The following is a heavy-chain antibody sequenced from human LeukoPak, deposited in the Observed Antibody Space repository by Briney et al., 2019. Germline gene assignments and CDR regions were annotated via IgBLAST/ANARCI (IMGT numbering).Heavy chain of an antibody. V-gene: IGHV4-39*01. J-gene: IGHJ4*02. CDR2: IYYSGST. Sequence: SETLSLTCTVSGGSISSSSYYWGWIRQPPGKGLEWIGSIYYSGSTYYNPSLKSRVTIFVDTSKNQFSLKLSSVTAADTAVYYCARQGSGYYLIDYWGQGALVTVSS. CDR1: GGSISSSSYY. CDR3: ARQGSGYYLIDY. D-gene: IGHD3-22*01.